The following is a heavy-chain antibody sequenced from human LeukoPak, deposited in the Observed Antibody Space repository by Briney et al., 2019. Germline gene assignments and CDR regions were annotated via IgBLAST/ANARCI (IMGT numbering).Heavy chain of an antibody. CDR1: GGSTTSYY. V-gene: IGHV4-4*07. Sequence: PPETLSLTCTVSGGSTTSYYGSWIRQPAGEGLEWIWRIYTSGSTNYNPSLKSRVTMSVDTSKNQFSLKLSSVTAADTAVYYCASHCSSTSCYGSDYWGQGTLVTVSS. D-gene: IGHD2-2*01. CDR2: IYTSGST. J-gene: IGHJ4*02. CDR3: ASHCSSTSCYGSDY.